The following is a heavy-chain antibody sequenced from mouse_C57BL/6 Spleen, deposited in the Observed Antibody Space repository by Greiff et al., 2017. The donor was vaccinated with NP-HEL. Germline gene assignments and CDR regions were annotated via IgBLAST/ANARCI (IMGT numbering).Heavy chain of an antibody. D-gene: IGHD3-2*02. CDR1: GFNIKDYY. V-gene: IGHV14-1*01. CDR2: IDPEDGDT. Sequence: EVQLQQSGAELVRPRASVKLSCTASGFNIKDYYMHWVKQRPEQGLEWIGRIDPEDGDTEYAPKFQGKATMTADTSSNTAYLQLSSLTSEDTAVYYCTSSGRTVYYAMDYWGQGTSVTVSS. CDR3: TSSGRTVYYAMDY. J-gene: IGHJ4*01.